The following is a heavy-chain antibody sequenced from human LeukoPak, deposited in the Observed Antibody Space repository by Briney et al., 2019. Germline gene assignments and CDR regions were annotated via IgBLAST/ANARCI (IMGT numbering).Heavy chain of an antibody. CDR1: GFTFDDYA. J-gene: IGHJ3*02. CDR2: ISWNSGSI. D-gene: IGHD6-19*01. V-gene: IGHV3-9*01. CDR3: AKDIGSGAEHDAFDI. Sequence: GGSLRLSCAASGFTFDDYAMHWVRQAPGKGLEWVSGISWNSGSIGYADSVKGRFTISRDNAKNSLYLQMNSLRAEDTALYYCAKDIGSGAEHDAFDIWGQGTMVTVSS.